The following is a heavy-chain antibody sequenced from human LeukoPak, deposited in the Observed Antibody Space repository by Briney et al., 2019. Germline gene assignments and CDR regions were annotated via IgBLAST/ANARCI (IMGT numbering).Heavy chain of an antibody. J-gene: IGHJ3*01. CDR1: GGSISNYY. CDR2: IHSSGST. CDR3: ARGIATITQDSFDV. D-gene: IGHD1-26*01. V-gene: IGHV4-4*07. Sequence: PSETLSLTCTVSGGSISNYYWSWIRQFAGKGLEWIGRIHSSGSTNFNPSLRSRVTMSADTSKHQFSLWLTSVTAADTALYYCARGIATITQDSFDVWGLGTMVTVSS.